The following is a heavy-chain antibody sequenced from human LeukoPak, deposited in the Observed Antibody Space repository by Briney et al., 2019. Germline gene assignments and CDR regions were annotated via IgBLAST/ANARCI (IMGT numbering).Heavy chain of an antibody. Sequence: GGSLRLSCAASGFTFSSYAMHWVRQAPGKGLEWVAVISYDGSNKYYADSVKGRFTISRDNSKNTLYLQMNSLRAEDTAVYYCARPFHTSGWYGDYWGQGTLVTVSS. J-gene: IGHJ4*02. CDR2: ISYDGSNK. V-gene: IGHV3-30-3*01. D-gene: IGHD6-19*01. CDR1: GFTFSSYA. CDR3: ARPFHTSGWYGDY.